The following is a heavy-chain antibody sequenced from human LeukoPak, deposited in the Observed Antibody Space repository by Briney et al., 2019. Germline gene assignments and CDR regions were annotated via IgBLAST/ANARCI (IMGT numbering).Heavy chain of an antibody. Sequence: SETLSLTCAVYGGSFSGYYWSWIRQPPGEGLEWIGEINHSGSTNYNPSLKSRVTISVDTSKNQFSLKLSSVTAADTAVYYCARVLFSSGWYNWFDPWGQGTLVTVSS. V-gene: IGHV4-34*01. CDR3: ARVLFSSGWYNWFDP. D-gene: IGHD6-19*01. CDR2: INHSGST. J-gene: IGHJ5*02. CDR1: GGSFSGYY.